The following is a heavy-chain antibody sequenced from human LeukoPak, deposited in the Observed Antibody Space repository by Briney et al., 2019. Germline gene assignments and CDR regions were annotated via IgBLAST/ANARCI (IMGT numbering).Heavy chain of an antibody. CDR2: MRQDGSDK. V-gene: IGHV3-7*03. Sequence: GGSLRLSCAVSGFTSSTAWLTWVRQAPGKGLEWVADMRQDGSDKYYVDSVKGRFTISRDNSKNTLYLQMNSLRAEDTAVYYCAKDLSLRSSDWYPGFDYWGQGTLVTVSS. J-gene: IGHJ4*02. D-gene: IGHD6-19*01. CDR3: AKDLSLRSSDWYPGFDY. CDR1: GFTSSTAW.